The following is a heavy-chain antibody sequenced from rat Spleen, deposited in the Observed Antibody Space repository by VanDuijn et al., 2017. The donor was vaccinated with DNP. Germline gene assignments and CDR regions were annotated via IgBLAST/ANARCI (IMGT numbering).Heavy chain of an antibody. CDR3: ASSRWDYFDY. V-gene: IGHV5-7*01. J-gene: IGHJ2*01. CDR2: IRYDGSST. CDR1: GFTFSDYN. Sequence: EVQLVESGGGLAQPGRSLKLSCAASGFTFSDYNMAWVRQAPKKGVAWVATIRYDGSSTYHRDSVKGRFTISRDNAKSTLYLQMDSLRSEDSATYYCASSRWDYFDYWGQGVMVTVSS.